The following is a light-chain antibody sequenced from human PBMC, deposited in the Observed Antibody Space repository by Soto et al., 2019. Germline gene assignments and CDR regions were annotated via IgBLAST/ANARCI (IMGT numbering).Light chain of an antibody. CDR2: GAS. Sequence: DIVLAQSPGTLSLSPVERATLSCRASQTVASNYLAWYRQRPGQSPKLLIYGASKRATGIPERFSGSGSGTDFTLTINRLEPEDFAVYYCQQYGDTLTCAGGTKGDIK. CDR3: QQYGDTLT. V-gene: IGKV3-20*01. J-gene: IGKJ4*01. CDR1: QTVASNY.